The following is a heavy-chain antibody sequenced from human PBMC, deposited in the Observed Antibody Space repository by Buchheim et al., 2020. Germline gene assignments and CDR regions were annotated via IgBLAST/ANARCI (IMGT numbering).Heavy chain of an antibody. CDR1: GFTFSSYG. CDR3: AGRKAAFDY. D-gene: IGHD2-15*01. J-gene: IGHJ4*02. Sequence: QVQLVESGGGVVQPGRSLRLSCAASGFTFSSYGMHWVRQAPGKGLEWVAVISYDGSNKYYADSVKGRFTISRDNSKNTLYLQMNSLRAEDTAVYYCAGRKAAFDYWGQGTL. V-gene: IGHV3-30*03. CDR2: ISYDGSNK.